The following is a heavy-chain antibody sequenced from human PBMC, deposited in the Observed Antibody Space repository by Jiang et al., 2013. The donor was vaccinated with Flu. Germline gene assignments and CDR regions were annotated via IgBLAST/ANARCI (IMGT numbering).Heavy chain of an antibody. CDR2: IYVGDSDT. V-gene: IGHV5-51*03. CDR1: GYSFTSYW. D-gene: IGHD2-15*01. Sequence: GAEVKKPGESLKISCKGSGYSFTSYWVAWVRQMPGKGLEWMGIIYVGDSDTRYSPSFQGQVTISADRSIRTAYLQWRSLKASDTAMYYCARVYCGGGGCYSIDYYVMDVWGQGTTVTVSS. J-gene: IGHJ6*02. CDR3: ARVYCGGGGCYSIDYYVMDV.